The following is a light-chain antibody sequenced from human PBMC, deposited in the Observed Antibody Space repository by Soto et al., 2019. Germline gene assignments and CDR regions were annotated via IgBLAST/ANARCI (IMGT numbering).Light chain of an antibody. CDR2: GAS. V-gene: IGKV3-15*01. J-gene: IGKJ4*01. CDR1: QNVNSN. Sequence: EIVLTQSPGTLSLSPGERATLSCRASQNVNSNHIAWYQQKPGQAPRLLIYGASTRATGIPARFSGSGSGTEFTLTISSLQSEDFAVYYCQQYNNWPPVTFGGGTKVEIK. CDR3: QQYNNWPPVT.